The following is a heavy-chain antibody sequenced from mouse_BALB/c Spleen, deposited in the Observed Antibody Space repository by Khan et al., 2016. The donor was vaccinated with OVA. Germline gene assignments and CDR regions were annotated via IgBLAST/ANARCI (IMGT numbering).Heavy chain of an antibody. CDR3: AKFTPDYYSMDY. D-gene: IGHD1-1*01. CDR1: GCSLSSYG. CDR2: IWGDGST. V-gene: IGHV2-3*01. Sequence: QVQLKESGPGLVAPSESLSITCTVSGCSLSSYGVNWVRQPPGKGLEWLGAIWGDGSTNYHSGLKSRLTINKDNSKSQVFLKLNSLQTYDTATYYCAKFTPDYYSMDYWGQGTSVTVAS. J-gene: IGHJ4*01.